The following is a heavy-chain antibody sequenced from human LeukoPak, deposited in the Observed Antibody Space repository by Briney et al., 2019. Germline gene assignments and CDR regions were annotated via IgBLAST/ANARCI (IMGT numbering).Heavy chain of an antibody. V-gene: IGHV1-46*01. Sequence: ASVTVSCKASGYTFTSYYMHWVRQAPGQGLEGMGIINPSGGSTSYAQKFQGRVTMTRDTSTSTVYMELSSLRSEDTAVYYCARVELAEAFDIWGQGTMVTASS. D-gene: IGHD1-7*01. CDR2: INPSGGST. CDR3: ARVELAEAFDI. CDR1: GYTFTSYY. J-gene: IGHJ3*02.